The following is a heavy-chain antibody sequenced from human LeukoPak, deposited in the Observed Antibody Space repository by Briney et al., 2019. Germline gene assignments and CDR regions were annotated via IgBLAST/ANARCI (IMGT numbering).Heavy chain of an antibody. CDR3: ARDFYGDDGHHPFDY. V-gene: IGHV4-4*07. CDR2: IYASGST. J-gene: IGHJ4*02. CDR1: GASISSYY. D-gene: IGHD2/OR15-2a*01. Sequence: SETLSLTRSVSGASISSYYWNWIRQSAGKGLEWVGRIYASGSTNYNPSLKSRVTISMDKSKNQFSLNLKSVTAADAAIYYCARDFYGDDGHHPFDYWGQGVLVTVSS.